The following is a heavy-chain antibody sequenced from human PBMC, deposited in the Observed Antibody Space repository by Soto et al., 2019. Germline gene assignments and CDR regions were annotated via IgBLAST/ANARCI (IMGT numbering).Heavy chain of an antibody. CDR2: INSDGSST. CDR1: GFTFSSYW. Sequence: GGSLRLSCAASGFTFSSYWMHWVRQAPGKGLVWVSRINSDGSSTSYADSVKGRFTISRDNAKNTLYLQMNSLRAEDTTVYYCARVRALPATGYYYYYYGMDVWGQGTTVTVSS. V-gene: IGHV3-74*01. D-gene: IGHD3-9*01. J-gene: IGHJ6*02. CDR3: ARVRALPATGYYYYYYGMDV.